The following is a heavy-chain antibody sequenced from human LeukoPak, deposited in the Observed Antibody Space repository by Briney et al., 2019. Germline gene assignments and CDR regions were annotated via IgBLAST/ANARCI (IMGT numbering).Heavy chain of an antibody. J-gene: IGHJ3*02. CDR1: GFTFSSYE. CDR3: ARDRLEWLDAFDI. D-gene: IGHD3-3*01. V-gene: IGHV3-53*01. CDR2: IYSGGST. Sequence: PGGSLRLSCAASGFTFSSYEMNWVRQAPGKGLEWVSVIYSGGSTYYADSVKGRFTISRDNSKNTLYLQMNSLRAEDTAVYYCARDRLEWLDAFDIWGQGTMVTVSS.